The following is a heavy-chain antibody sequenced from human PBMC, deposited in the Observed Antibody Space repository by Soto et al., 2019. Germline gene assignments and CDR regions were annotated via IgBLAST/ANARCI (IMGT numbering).Heavy chain of an antibody. CDR2: IIPIFGTA. Sequence: SVKVSCKASGGTFSSYAISWVRQAPGQGLEWMGGIIPIFGTANYAQKFQGRVTITADKSTRTAYMELSSLRSEDTAVYYCARGGEYCSGGSCYPLFDYYYYGMDVWGQGTTVTVSS. CDR3: ARGGEYCSGGSCYPLFDYYYYGMDV. CDR1: GGTFSSYA. D-gene: IGHD2-15*01. J-gene: IGHJ6*02. V-gene: IGHV1-69*06.